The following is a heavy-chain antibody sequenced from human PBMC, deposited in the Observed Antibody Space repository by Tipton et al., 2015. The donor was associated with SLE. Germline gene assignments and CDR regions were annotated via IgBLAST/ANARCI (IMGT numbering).Heavy chain of an antibody. V-gene: IGHV4-39*07. Sequence: TLSLTCTVSGGSISSSSYYWGWIRQPPGKGLEWIGSIYNNGSTHYNPSLKSRVTISVDTSKNQFSLKLSSVTAADTAVYYCARAYSSSSVVRYYYYYMDVWGKGTTVTVSS. D-gene: IGHD6-6*01. J-gene: IGHJ6*03. CDR3: ARAYSSSSVVRYYYYYMDV. CDR2: IYNNGST. CDR1: GGSISSSSYY.